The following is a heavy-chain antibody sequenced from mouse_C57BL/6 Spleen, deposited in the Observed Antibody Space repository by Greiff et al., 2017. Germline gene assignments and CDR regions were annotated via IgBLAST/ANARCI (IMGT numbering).Heavy chain of an antibody. V-gene: IGHV5-17*01. CDR2: ISSGSSTI. Sequence: EVHLVESGGGLVKPGGSLKLSCAASGFTFSDYGMHWVRQAPEKGLEWVAYISSGSSTIYYADTVKGRFTISRDNAKNTLFLQMTGLGSEDTAIYCCARFGGYAMDYWGQGTSVTVSS. CDR1: GFTFSDYG. D-gene: IGHD1-1*02. J-gene: IGHJ4*01. CDR3: ARFGGYAMDY.